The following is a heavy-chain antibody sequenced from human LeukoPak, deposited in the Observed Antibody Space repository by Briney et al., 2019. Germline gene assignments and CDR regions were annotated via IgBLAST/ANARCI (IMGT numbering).Heavy chain of an antibody. D-gene: IGHD3-9*01. Sequence: ASVKVSCKASGYTFTSYAMHWVRQAPGQRLEWMGWTNAGNGNTKYSQKFQGRVTITRDTSASTAYMELSSLRSEDTAVYYCAREWYDILTGSLYYFDYWGQGTLVTVSS. CDR2: TNAGNGNT. CDR1: GYTFTSYA. V-gene: IGHV1-3*01. J-gene: IGHJ4*02. CDR3: AREWYDILTGSLYYFDY.